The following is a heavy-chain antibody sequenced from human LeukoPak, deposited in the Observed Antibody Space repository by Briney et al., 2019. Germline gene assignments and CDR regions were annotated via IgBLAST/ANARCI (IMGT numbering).Heavy chain of an antibody. D-gene: IGHD3-3*01. V-gene: IGHV3-7*01. Sequence: GGSLRLSCTVSGFTFSSYWMSWVRQAPGKGLEWVANIKQDGSEKYYVDSVKGRFTISRDNAKNSLYLQMNSLRAEDTAVYYCARLGTIFGVVIDIRVFDYWGQGTLVTVSS. CDR1: GFTFSSYW. CDR3: ARLGTIFGVVIDIRVFDY. J-gene: IGHJ4*02. CDR2: IKQDGSEK.